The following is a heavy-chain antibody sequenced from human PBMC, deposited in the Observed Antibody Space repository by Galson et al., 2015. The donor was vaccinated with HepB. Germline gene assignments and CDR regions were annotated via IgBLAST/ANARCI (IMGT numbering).Heavy chain of an antibody. V-gene: IGHV2-5*01. CDR3: AHILVPAANWAFDY. J-gene: IGHJ4*02. D-gene: IGHD2-2*01. Sequence: PALVKPTQTLTLTCTFSGFSLSTSGVGVGWIRQPPGKALEWLALIYWNDDKRYSPSLKSRLTITKDTSKNQVVLTMTNMDPVDTATYYCAHILVPAANWAFDYWGQGTLVTVSS. CDR1: GFSLSTSGVG. CDR2: IYWNDDK.